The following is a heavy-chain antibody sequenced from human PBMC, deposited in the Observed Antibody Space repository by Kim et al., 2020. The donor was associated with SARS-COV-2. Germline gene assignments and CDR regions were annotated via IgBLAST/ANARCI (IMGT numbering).Heavy chain of an antibody. CDR2: IYYSGST. CDR1: GGSISSSSYY. Sequence: SETLSLTCTVSGGSISSSSYYWVWIRQPPGKGLEWIGTIYYSGSTYYNPSLRSRVTMSVDTSKNQFSLKLSSVTAADTAVYYCARTEVAILTGPGGYYGMDVWGQGTTVTVSS. D-gene: IGHD3-9*01. V-gene: IGHV4-39*01. J-gene: IGHJ6*02. CDR3: ARTEVAILTGPGGYYGMDV.